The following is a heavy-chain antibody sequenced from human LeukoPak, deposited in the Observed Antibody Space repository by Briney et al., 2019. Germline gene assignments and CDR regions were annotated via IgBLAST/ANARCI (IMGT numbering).Heavy chain of an antibody. CDR3: ARESNSGWYTGGVDH. D-gene: IGHD6-19*01. Sequence: SETLSLTCTVSGGSISSYYWSWIRQPPGKGLEWIAYIYYTGSTNYNPSLRSRVTISVDTSKNQFSLKLTSVTAADTAIYYCARESNSGWYTGGVDHWGPGTLVTVSS. J-gene: IGHJ4*02. CDR2: IYYTGST. V-gene: IGHV4-59*01. CDR1: GGSISSYY.